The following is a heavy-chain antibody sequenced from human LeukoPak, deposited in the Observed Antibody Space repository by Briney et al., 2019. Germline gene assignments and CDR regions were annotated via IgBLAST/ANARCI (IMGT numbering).Heavy chain of an antibody. D-gene: IGHD6-19*01. Sequence: SETLSLTCTVSGGSISSYYWSWIRQPAGKGLEWIGRIYTSGSTNYNPSLKSRVTMSVDTSKNQFSLKLSSVTAADTAVYYCAADAFVYRSGWYEDYWGQGTLVTVSS. CDR1: GGSISSYY. CDR3: AADAFVYRSGWYEDY. J-gene: IGHJ4*02. CDR2: IYTSGST. V-gene: IGHV4-4*07.